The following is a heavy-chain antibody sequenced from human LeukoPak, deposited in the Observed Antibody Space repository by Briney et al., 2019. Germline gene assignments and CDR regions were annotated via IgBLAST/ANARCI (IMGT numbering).Heavy chain of an antibody. CDR1: GYSFTGYG. CDR2: ISAYNGNT. V-gene: IGHV1-18*04. Sequence: ASVKVSCEASGYSFTGYGINWVRQAPGQGLEWMGWISAYNGNTNYAQKVQGRVTMTTDTSTSTAHMELRSLRSDDTAVYYCARVTEIVATSHYYGMDVWGKGTTVTVSS. CDR3: ARVTEIVATSHYYGMDV. D-gene: IGHD5-12*01. J-gene: IGHJ6*04.